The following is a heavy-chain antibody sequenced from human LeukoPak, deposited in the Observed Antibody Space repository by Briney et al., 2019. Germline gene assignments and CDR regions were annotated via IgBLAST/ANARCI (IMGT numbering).Heavy chain of an antibody. CDR3: AKRGIAAAASFDY. Sequence: SGGSLRLSCAASGFTFSDYYMSWIRQAPGKGLEWVSYISSSGSTIYYADSVKGRFTISRDNAKNSLYLQMNSLRAEDTAVYYCAKRGIAAAASFDYWGQGTLVTVSS. CDR1: GFTFSDYY. CDR2: ISSSGSTI. D-gene: IGHD6-13*01. V-gene: IGHV3-11*04. J-gene: IGHJ4*02.